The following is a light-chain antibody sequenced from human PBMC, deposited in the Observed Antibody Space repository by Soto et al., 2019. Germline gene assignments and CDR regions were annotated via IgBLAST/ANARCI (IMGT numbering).Light chain of an antibody. CDR2: GAS. CDR3: QQSYDTPFT. J-gene: IGKJ3*01. CDR1: QSVSSN. V-gene: IGKV3-15*01. Sequence: EIVMTQSPATLSVSPGERATLSCRASQSVSSNLAWYQQKPGQAPTLLIYGASARATGIPARFSGSGSGTEFTLTISSLQSEDFATYFCQQSYDTPFTFGPGTKVDIK.